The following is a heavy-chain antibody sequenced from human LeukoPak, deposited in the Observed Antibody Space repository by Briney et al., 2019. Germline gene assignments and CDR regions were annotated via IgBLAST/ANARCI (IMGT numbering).Heavy chain of an antibody. V-gene: IGHV1-69*13. CDR2: IIPIFGTA. D-gene: IGHD3-10*01. CDR3: ARGLLWFGEYQYYFDY. CDR1: GGTFSSYA. Sequence: SVNVSCKASGGTFSSYAIGWVRQAPGQGLEWMGGIIPIFGTANYAQKFQGRVTITADESTSTAYMELSSLRSEDTAVYYCARGLLWFGEYQYYFDYWGQGTLVTVSS. J-gene: IGHJ4*02.